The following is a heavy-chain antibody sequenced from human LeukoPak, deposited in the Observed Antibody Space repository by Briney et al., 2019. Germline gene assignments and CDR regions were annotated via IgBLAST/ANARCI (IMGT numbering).Heavy chain of an antibody. V-gene: IGHV1-18*01. CDR2: ISADNGNT. D-gene: IGHD2-15*01. CDR3: ARDPSLYSAGEAFDI. CDR1: GYTFTSYG. Sequence: ASVKVSCKASGYTFTSYGISWVRQAPGQGLEWMGWISADNGNTKYVQKLQGRVTMTTDTSTSTTYMELRSLRSDDTAVYYCARDPSLYSAGEAFDIWGQGTMVTVSP. J-gene: IGHJ3*02.